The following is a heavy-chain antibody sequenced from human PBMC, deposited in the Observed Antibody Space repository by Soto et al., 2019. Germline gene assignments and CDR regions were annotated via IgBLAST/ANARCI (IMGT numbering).Heavy chain of an antibody. Sequence: EVQLLESGGGLVQPGGSRRLSCAASGFTFSSYAMSWVRQAPGKGLEWVSAISGSGGSTYYGDSVKGRFTISRDNSKNTLYLQMNSLGAEDTAVYYCAQRGDYGDPGFDYWGQGTLVTVSS. CDR3: AQRGDYGDPGFDY. D-gene: IGHD4-17*01. J-gene: IGHJ4*02. CDR2: ISGSGGST. V-gene: IGHV3-23*01. CDR1: GFTFSSYA.